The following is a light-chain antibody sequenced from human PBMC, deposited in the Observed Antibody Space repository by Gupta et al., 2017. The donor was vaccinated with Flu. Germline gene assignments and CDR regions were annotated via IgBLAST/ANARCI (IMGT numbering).Light chain of an antibody. J-gene: IGKJ1*01. CDR2: KAS. CDR3: QQENNSPWT. V-gene: IGKV1-5*03. Sequence: GKAPKLLIYKASSVESGVPSRFSGSGSGTEFTLTISSRQPDDFATYYCQQENNSPWTFGQGTKVEIK.